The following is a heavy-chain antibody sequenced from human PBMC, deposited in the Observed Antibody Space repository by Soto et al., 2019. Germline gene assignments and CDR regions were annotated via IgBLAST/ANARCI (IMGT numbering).Heavy chain of an antibody. V-gene: IGHV4-34*01. J-gene: IGHJ3*02. Sequence: SSETLSLTCAVYGRSFSGYYWSWIRQPPGKGLEWIGEINHSGSTNYNPSPKSRVTISVDTSKNQFSLKLSSVTAADTAVYYCARGRDPGQEDIVVVVAATEAFDIWGQGTMVTVSS. D-gene: IGHD2-15*01. CDR2: INHSGST. CDR3: ARGRDPGQEDIVVVVAATEAFDI. CDR1: GRSFSGYY.